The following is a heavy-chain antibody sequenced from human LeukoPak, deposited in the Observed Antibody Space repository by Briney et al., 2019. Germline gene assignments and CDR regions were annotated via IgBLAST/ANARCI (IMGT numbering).Heavy chain of an antibody. CDR2: INPSGGST. D-gene: IGHD3-22*01. V-gene: IGHV1-46*01. Sequence: VGSVKVSCKASGYTFTSYYMHWVRQAPGQGLEWMGIINPSGGSTNYAQKFQGRVTMTRDTSTSTVYMELSSLRSEDTAVYYCARDRDDSSGYYYAVDFDYWGQGTLVTVSS. J-gene: IGHJ4*02. CDR1: GYTFTSYY. CDR3: ARDRDDSSGYYYAVDFDY.